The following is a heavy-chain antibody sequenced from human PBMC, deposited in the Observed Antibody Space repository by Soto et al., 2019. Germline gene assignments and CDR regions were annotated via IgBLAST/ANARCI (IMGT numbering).Heavy chain of an antibody. CDR2: IYHSGST. V-gene: IGHV4-4*02. Sequence: PSETLSLTCAVSGGSISSSNWWSWVRQPPGKGLEWIGEIYHSGSTNYNPSLKSRVAISLDTSKNQFSLEVSSLTAADTAVYYCARTRPGRGNWWARRDYNTDVWGQGTTVTVSS. CDR1: GGSISSSNW. J-gene: IGHJ6*02. D-gene: IGHD2-8*02. CDR3: ARTRPGRGNWWARRDYNTDV.